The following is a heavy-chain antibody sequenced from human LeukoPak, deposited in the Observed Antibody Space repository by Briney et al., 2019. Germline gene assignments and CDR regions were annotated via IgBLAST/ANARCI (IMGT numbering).Heavy chain of an antibody. CDR3: ARVNTGNWYFDL. D-gene: IGHD3-10*01. V-gene: IGHV3-74*01. J-gene: IGHJ2*01. CDR2: INTDGSTT. CDR1: GFTFSRYW. Sequence: GGSLRLSCAASGFTFSRYWMHWVRQAPGKGLVWVSRINTDGSTTSYADSVRGRFTISRDNAENTVYLQMNSLGAEDTALYFCARVNTGNWYFDLWGRDTLVTVSS.